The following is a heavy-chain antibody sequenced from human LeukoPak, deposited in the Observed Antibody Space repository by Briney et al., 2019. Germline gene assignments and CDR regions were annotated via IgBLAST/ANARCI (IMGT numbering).Heavy chain of an antibody. CDR3: TRHPPIGASENGLDV. D-gene: IGHD3-3*01. V-gene: IGHV4-59*08. CDR2: IHYAGTT. CDR1: RGSVTGYY. Sequence: SETLSLTCTVSRGSVTGYYWSWIRQPPGKGLEWMGYIHYAGTTIYNPSLKSRVTISVDTSKNQFSLRLNSVTAADTAVYYCTRHPPIGASENGLDVWGQGTTVTVSS. J-gene: IGHJ6*02.